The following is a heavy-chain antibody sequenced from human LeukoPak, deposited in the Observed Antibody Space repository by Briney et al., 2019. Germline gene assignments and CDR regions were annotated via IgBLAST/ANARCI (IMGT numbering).Heavy chain of an antibody. V-gene: IGHV3-21*04. J-gene: IGHJ4*02. Sequence: PGGSLRLSCAASGFTFSSYSMNWVRQAPGKGLEWVSSISSSSSYIYYADSVKGRFTISRDNAKNSLYLQMNSLRAEDTAVYYCALPPPRKYCSSTSCYTPDYWGQGTLVTVSS. D-gene: IGHD2-2*02. CDR2: ISSSSSYI. CDR1: GFTFSSYS. CDR3: ALPPPRKYCSSTSCYTPDY.